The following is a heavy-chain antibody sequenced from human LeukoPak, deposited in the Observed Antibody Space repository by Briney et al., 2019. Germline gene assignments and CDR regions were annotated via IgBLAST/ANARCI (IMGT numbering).Heavy chain of an antibody. D-gene: IGHD3-3*01. Sequence: GGSLRLSCAASGFTFSSYSMNWVRQAPGKGLEWVSSISSSSSYIYYADSVKGRFTISRDNAKNSLYLQMNSLRAEDTAVYYCARSSFLLRFLEWFFDYWGQGTLVTVSS. CDR2: ISSSSSYI. CDR3: ARSSFLLRFLEWFFDY. V-gene: IGHV3-21*01. CDR1: GFTFSSYS. J-gene: IGHJ4*02.